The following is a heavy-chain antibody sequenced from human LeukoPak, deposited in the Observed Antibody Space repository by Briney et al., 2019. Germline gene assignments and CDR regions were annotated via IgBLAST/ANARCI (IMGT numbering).Heavy chain of an antibody. CDR2: IFYSGSS. CDR3: ARDRSGYSYSQCFNM. V-gene: IGHV4-39*07. J-gene: IGHJ3*02. D-gene: IGHD5-18*01. CDR1: GDSMGTSSYY. Sequence: PSETLSLTCTVSGDSMGTSSYYWGWIRQPPGKGLEWIGSIFYSGSSYYNPSLKSRVSISIDIPKNQFSLNLSSVTAADTAVYYCARDRSGYSYSQCFNMWGQGTMVTVSP.